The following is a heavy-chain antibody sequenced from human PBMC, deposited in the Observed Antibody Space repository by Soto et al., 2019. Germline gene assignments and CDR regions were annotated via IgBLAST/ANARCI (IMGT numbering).Heavy chain of an antibody. CDR2: IYYRSKWFH. D-gene: IGHD2-15*01. J-gene: IGHJ6*02. CDR1: GDSVSSNGAC. Sequence: SQTLSLTCVISGDSVSSNGACWNWIRQSPSRGLQWLGRIYYRSKWFHDYAASVESRMAINPDTSRNQFSLQLNYVTPEDTAVYYCARVHCSAGTCLDGLDFWGQGTKVTVSS. V-gene: IGHV6-1*01. CDR3: ARVHCSAGTCLDGLDF.